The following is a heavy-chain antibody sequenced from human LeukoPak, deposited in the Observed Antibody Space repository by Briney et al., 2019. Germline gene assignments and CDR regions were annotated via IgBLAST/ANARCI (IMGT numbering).Heavy chain of an antibody. CDR3: AREHGSGSYYFDY. CDR1: GYTFTSYY. V-gene: IGHV1-46*01. D-gene: IGHD3-10*01. J-gene: IGHJ4*02. Sequence: GASVKVSCKASGYTFTSYYMHWVRQAPGQGLEWMGIINPSGGSTSYAQKFQGRVTLTRDMSTSIVYMELSSLRSEGTAVYYCAREHGSGSYYFDYWGQGTLVTVSS. CDR2: INPSGGST.